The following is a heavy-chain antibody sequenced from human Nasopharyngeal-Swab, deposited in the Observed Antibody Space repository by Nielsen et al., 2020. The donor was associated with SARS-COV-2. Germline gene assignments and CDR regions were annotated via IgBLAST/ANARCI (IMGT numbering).Heavy chain of an antibody. D-gene: IGHD2-2*01. Sequence: ASVKVSCKASGYTFTSYGIRWVRQAPGQGLEWMGWISAYNGNTNYAQKLQGRVTMTTDTSTSTAYMELRSLRSDDTAVYYCARYSCSSTSCLYYFDYWGQGTLVTVSS. CDR2: ISAYNGNT. V-gene: IGHV1-18*04. CDR1: GYTFTSYG. J-gene: IGHJ4*02. CDR3: ARYSCSSTSCLYYFDY.